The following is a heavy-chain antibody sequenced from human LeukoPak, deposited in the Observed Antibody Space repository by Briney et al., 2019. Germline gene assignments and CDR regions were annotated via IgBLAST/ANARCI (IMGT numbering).Heavy chain of an antibody. J-gene: IGHJ4*02. V-gene: IGHV3-23*01. D-gene: IGHD6-13*01. Sequence: GGSLRLSCAASGFTFSSYAMSWVRQAPGKGLEWVSAISGSGSSTYYADSVKGRFTISRDNSKNTLYLQMNGLRAEDTAVYYCAKALSSSWTRRYFDYWGQGTLVTVSS. CDR3: AKALSSSWTRRYFDY. CDR1: GFTFSSYA. CDR2: ISGSGSST.